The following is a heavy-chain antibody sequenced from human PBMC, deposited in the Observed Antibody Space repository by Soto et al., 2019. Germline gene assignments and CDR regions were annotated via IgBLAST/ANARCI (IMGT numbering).Heavy chain of an antibody. CDR3: ARALSITGITLGHSYGMDV. J-gene: IGHJ6*02. D-gene: IGHD1-7*01. CDR2: IKQDGSEK. V-gene: IGHV3-7*03. Sequence: GGSLRLSCAASGFTFSSYWMSWVRQAPGKGLEWVANIKQDGSEKYYVDSVKGRFTISRDNAKNSLYLQMNSLRAEDTAVYYCARALSITGITLGHSYGMDVWGQGTTVTVSS. CDR1: GFTFSSYW.